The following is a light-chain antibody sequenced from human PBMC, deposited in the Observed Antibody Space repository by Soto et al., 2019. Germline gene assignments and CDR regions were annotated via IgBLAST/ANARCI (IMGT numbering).Light chain of an antibody. V-gene: IGKV3-15*01. CDR2: GAS. Sequence: EIVMTQSPATLSVSPGERATLSCRASQSVSSNLAWYQQKPGQAPRLLIYGASKRATGIPARFSGSGSGTEFTLTISSLQSEDFAVYYCQQYNNWPPKTFGQGTKVEIK. CDR1: QSVSSN. J-gene: IGKJ1*01. CDR3: QQYNNWPPKT.